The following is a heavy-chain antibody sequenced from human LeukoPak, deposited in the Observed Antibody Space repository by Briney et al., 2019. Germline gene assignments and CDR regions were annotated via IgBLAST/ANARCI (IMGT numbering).Heavy chain of an antibody. J-gene: IGHJ3*02. CDR2: INPNSGGT. D-gene: IGHD3-10*01. CDR3: ARTVPGELGAFDI. CDR1: GYTFTGYY. V-gene: IGHV1-2*02. Sequence: ASVKVSCKASGYTFTGYYIHWVRQAPGQGLEWMGWINPNSGGTNYAQKFQGRVTMTRDTSISTAYMELSRLRSDDTAVYYCARTVPGELGAFDIWGQGTMVTVSS.